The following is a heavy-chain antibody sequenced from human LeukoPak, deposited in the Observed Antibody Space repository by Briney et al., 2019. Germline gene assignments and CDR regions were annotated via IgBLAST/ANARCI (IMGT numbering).Heavy chain of an antibody. CDR2: IYYSGST. D-gene: IGHD3-10*01. CDR3: ARALGSGSPQNNWFDP. CDR1: GGSISSGGYS. V-gene: IGHV4-30-4*07. Sequence: PSQTLSLTCAVSGGSISSGGYSWSWIRQPPGKGLEWIGYIYYSGSTYYNPSLKSRVTISVDTSKNQFSLKLSSVTAADTAVYYCARALGSGSPQNNWFDPWGQGTLVTVSS. J-gene: IGHJ5*02.